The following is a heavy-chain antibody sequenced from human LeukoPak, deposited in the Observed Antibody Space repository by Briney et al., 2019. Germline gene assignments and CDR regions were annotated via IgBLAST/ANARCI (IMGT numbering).Heavy chain of an antibody. CDR2: FFHTGNN. V-gene: IGHV4-30-2*01. D-gene: IGHD4-17*01. CDR3: AKFTVTTSGYTFDI. J-gene: IGHJ3*02. Sequence: SETLSLTCAVSGGSVSSAGYTWSWIRQPPGRGLECIGYFFHTGNNYYNPSLESRVTISLDRSRNQFSLKLSSVTAADTAVYYCAKFTVTTSGYTFDIWGQGTMVTVSS. CDR1: GGSVSSAGYT.